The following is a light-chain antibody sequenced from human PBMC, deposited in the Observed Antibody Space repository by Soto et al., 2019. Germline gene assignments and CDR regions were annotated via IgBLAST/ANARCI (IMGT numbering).Light chain of an antibody. J-gene: IGKJ1*01. CDR1: QSLSVSY. Sequence: VLTQSPGTLSYSPVVRAALSFRASQSLSVSYIAWYQQRPGQAPRLLIYGTSTRATGIPDRFSGSGSGTDFTLAISRLEPEDFAVYYCHQFGDSPQTFGQGTKVDIK. V-gene: IGKV3-20*01. CDR3: HQFGDSPQT. CDR2: GTS.